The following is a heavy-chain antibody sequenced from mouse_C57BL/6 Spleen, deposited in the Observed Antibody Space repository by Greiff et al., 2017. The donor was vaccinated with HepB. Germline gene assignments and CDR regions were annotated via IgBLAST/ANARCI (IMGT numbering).Heavy chain of an antibody. J-gene: IGHJ4*01. Sequence: EVQLQQSGPELVKPGDSVKISCKASGYSFTGYFMNWVMQSHGKSLEWIGRINPYNGDTFYNQKFKGKATLTVDKSSSTAHMELRSLTSEDSAVYYCARSTMVTVNYAMDYWGQGTSVTVSS. CDR2: INPYNGDT. D-gene: IGHD2-2*01. CDR1: GYSFTGYF. CDR3: ARSTMVTVNYAMDY. V-gene: IGHV1-20*01.